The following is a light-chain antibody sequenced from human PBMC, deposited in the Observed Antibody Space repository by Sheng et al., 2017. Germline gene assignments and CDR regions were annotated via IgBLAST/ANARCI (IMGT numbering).Light chain of an antibody. CDR2: AAS. CDR1: QGISNY. Sequence: DIQMTQSPSSVSALVGDRVTITCRASQGISNYLVWYQQKPGKAPXLLIYAASTLQSGVPPSXFSGSGSGTDFTLTIGSLQPEDFATYYCQQASNFPLTFGGGPSWSSN. J-gene: IGKJ4*01. V-gene: IGKV1-12*01. CDR3: QQASNFPLT.